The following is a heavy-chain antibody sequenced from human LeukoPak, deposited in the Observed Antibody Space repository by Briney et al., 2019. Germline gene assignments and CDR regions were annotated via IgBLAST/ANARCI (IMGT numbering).Heavy chain of an antibody. D-gene: IGHD1-26*01. V-gene: IGHV4-31*03. CDR2: IYYSGST. CDR1: GGSISSGGYC. CDR3: ARDPLGAPDY. Sequence: SETLSLTCTVSGGSISSGGYCWSWIRQHPGKGLEWIGYIYYSGSTYYNPSLKSRVTISVDTSKNQFSLKLSSVTAADTAVYYCARDPLGAPDYWGQGTLVTVSS. J-gene: IGHJ4*02.